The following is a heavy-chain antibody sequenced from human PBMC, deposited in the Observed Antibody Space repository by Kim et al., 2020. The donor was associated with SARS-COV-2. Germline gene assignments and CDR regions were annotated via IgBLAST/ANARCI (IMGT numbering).Heavy chain of an antibody. CDR1: GGTFSSYA. D-gene: IGHD3-22*01. CDR3: ARKNTMIPGASNYYGMDV. Sequence: SVKVSCKASGGTFSSYAISWVRQAPGQGLEWMGGIIPIFGTANYAQKFQGRVTITADKSTSTAYMELSSLRSEDTAVYYCARKNTMIPGASNYYGMDVWGQGTTVTVSS. CDR2: IIPIFGTA. V-gene: IGHV1-69*06. J-gene: IGHJ6*02.